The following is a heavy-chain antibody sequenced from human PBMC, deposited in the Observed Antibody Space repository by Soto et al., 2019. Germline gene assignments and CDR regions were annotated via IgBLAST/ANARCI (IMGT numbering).Heavy chain of an antibody. J-gene: IGHJ4*02. CDR2: IYPDDSDT. CDR1: GFNFPTFW. CDR3: ARGKYSRRRGGLEV. V-gene: IGHV5-51*01. D-gene: IGHD4-4*01. Sequence: GESLKISCKHSGFNFPTFWIAWVRQMPGKGLEWMGTIYPDDSDTRYSPSFQGQVTISADKSIQTAYLQWGSLKASDSALYYCARGKYSRRRGGLEVWGQGTPVSVS.